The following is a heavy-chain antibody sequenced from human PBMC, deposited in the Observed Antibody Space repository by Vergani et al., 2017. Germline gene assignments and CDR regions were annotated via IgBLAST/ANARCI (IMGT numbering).Heavy chain of an antibody. V-gene: IGHV4-39*07. CDR2: IYYSGST. D-gene: IGHD3-10*01. J-gene: IGHJ4*02. CDR3: ARESLITMVRGVFDD. CDR1: GGSISSSSYY. Sequence: QLQLQESGPGLVKPSETLSLTCTVSGGSISSSSYYWGWIRQTPGKGLEWIGSIYYSGSTYYNPSLKSRVTISVDSSKNQFSLKLSSVTAADTAVYYCARESLITMVRGVFDDWGQGTLVTVSS.